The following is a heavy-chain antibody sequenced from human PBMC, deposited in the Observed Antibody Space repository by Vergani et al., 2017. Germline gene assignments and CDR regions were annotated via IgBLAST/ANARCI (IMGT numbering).Heavy chain of an antibody. Sequence: EVQLLESGGGLVQPGGSLRLSCAASGFTFSSYAMSWVRQAPGKELEWVSAISGSGGSTYYADSVKGRFTISRDNSKNTLYLQMNSLRAEDTGVYYCAKDERREEQTAIWGQGTLVTDYS. CDR3: AKDERREEQTAI. V-gene: IGHV3-23*01. J-gene: IGHJ4*02. CDR1: GFTFSSYA. CDR2: ISGSGGST. D-gene: IGHD1-1*01.